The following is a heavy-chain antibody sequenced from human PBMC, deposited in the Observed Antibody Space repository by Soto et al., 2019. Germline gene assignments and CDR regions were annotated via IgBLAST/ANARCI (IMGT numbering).Heavy chain of an antibody. CDR1: GFTFSSYS. CDR2: ISSSSSYI. CDR3: ARDALWFGELLYGMDV. J-gene: IGHJ6*02. Sequence: GGPLRLSCAASGFTFSSYSMNWVRQAPGKGLEWVSSISSSSSYIYYADSVKGRFTISRDNAKNSLYLQMNSLRAEDTAVYYCARDALWFGELLYGMDVWGQGTTVTVSS. V-gene: IGHV3-21*01. D-gene: IGHD3-10*01.